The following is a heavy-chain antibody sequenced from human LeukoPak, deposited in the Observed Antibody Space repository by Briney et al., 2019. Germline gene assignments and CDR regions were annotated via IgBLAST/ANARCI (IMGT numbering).Heavy chain of an antibody. V-gene: IGHV3-11*04. D-gene: IGHD2-2*01. CDR2: ISSSGSTI. J-gene: IGHJ6*02. Sequence: GGSLRLSCAASGFTFSDYYMSWIRQAPVKGLEWVSYISSSGSTIYYADSVKGRFTISRDNAKNSLYLQMNSLRAEDTAVYYCARDLCSSTSCDEDYYYYYGMDVWGQGTTVTVSS. CDR1: GFTFSDYY. CDR3: ARDLCSSTSCDEDYYYYYGMDV.